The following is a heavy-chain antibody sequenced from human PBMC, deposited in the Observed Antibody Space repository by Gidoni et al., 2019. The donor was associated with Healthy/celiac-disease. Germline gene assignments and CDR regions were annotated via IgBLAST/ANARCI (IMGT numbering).Heavy chain of an antibody. D-gene: IGHD3-22*01. CDR1: GGTFSSYA. CDR3: ARERGKGYYYDSSGYYPAAFDI. V-gene: IGHV1-69*01. J-gene: IGHJ3*02. Sequence: QVQLVQSGAEVKKPGSSVKVSCKASGGTFSSYAISWVRQAPGQGLEWMGGIIPIFGTANYAQKFQGRVTITADESTSTAYMELSSLRSEDTAVYYCARERGKGYYYDSSGYYPAAFDIWGQGTMVTVSS. CDR2: IIPIFGTA.